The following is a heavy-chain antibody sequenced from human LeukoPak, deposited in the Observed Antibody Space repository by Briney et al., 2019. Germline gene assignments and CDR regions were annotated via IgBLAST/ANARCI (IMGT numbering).Heavy chain of an antibody. CDR1: GGSISSSSYY. CDR3: ARLGYYDSSGYPDI. Sequence: PSETLSLTCTVSGGSISSSSYYWGGIRQPPGKGLEWIGSIYYSGSTYYNPSLKSRVTISVDTSKNQFSLKLSSVTAADTAVYYCARLGYYDSSGYPDIWGQGTMVTVSS. CDR2: IYYSGST. D-gene: IGHD3-22*01. V-gene: IGHV4-39*01. J-gene: IGHJ3*02.